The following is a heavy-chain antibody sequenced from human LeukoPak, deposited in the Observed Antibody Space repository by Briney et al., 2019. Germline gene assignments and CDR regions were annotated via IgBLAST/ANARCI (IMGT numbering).Heavy chain of an antibody. V-gene: IGHV1-46*01. D-gene: IGHD1-7*01. CDR2: INPSGGST. CDR1: GYTFTSYY. CDR3: ARDLELDGGY. Sequence: ASVKVSCKASGYTFTSYYMHWVRQAPEQGLEWMGIINPSGGSTSYAQKFQGRVTMTRDTSASTVYMELSSLRSEDTAVYYCARDLELDGGYWGQGTLVTVSS. J-gene: IGHJ4*02.